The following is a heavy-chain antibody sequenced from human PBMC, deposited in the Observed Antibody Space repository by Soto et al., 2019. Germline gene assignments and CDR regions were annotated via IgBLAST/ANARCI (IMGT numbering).Heavy chain of an antibody. CDR2: SSFDGSQQ. D-gene: IGHD6-19*01. CDR3: AKQSRGSGWDPLDS. Sequence: GGSLRLSCTASGFSLSSSYIPWVRQAPCKGLEWLAVSSFDGSQQFYGDSVKGRFTVSRDNSNNTLYLEMNSLRTEDTAVYYCAKQSRGSGWDPLDSFGQGTPVAFSS. CDR1: GFSLSSSY. J-gene: IGHJ4*02. V-gene: IGHV3-30*18.